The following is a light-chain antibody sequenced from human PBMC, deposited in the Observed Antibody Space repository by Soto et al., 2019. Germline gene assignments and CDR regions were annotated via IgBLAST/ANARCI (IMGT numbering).Light chain of an antibody. V-gene: IGKV3-15*01. CDR3: QQSYSTPPWT. CDR2: GAS. Sequence: EIVMTQSPDTLSVSPGERATLSCRASQSISSNLAWYLQKVGQAPRLLIYGASTRAPGISARFSGSGSGTEFTLTISSLQSEDFATYYCQQSYSTPPWTFGQGTKVEIK. CDR1: QSISSN. J-gene: IGKJ1*01.